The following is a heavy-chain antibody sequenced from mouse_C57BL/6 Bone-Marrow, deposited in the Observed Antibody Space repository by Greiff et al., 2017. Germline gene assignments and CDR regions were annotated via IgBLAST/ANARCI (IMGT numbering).Heavy chain of an antibody. CDR1: GYTFTSYW. CDR3: SRTAPYYGSSFR. CDR2: IHPNSGST. D-gene: IGHD1-1*01. V-gene: IGHV1-64*01. J-gene: IGHJ2*01. Sequence: VQLQQPGAELVKPGASVKLSCKASGYTFTSYWMHWVKQRPGQGLEWIGMIHPNSGSTNYNEKFKSKATLTVDKSSSTAYMQLSSLTSEDSAVYYYSRTAPYYGSSFRWGQGTTLTVSS.